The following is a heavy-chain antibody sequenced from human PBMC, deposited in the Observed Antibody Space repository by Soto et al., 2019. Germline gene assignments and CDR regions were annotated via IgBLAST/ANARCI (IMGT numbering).Heavy chain of an antibody. J-gene: IGHJ4*02. CDR2: MSYNGSNT. Sequence: GGSLRLSCAASGFTFSSYAIHWVRQAPGKGLEWVGLMSYNGSNTFYADSVKGRFTFSRDNSKNTLYLQMNSLRAEDTAVYYWAGGTNYFAYCGQEPLVTVP. CDR3: AGGTNYFAY. V-gene: IGHV3-30-3*01. D-gene: IGHD3-16*01. CDR1: GFTFSSYA.